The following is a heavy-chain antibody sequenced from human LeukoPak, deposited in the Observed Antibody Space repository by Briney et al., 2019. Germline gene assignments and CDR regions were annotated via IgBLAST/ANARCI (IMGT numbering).Heavy chain of an antibody. CDR1: GFTSSRFS. CDR2: ISSSSTNI. D-gene: IGHD1-1*01. V-gene: IGHV3-48*04. Sequence: GGSLRLSCATSGFTSSRFSMNWVRQAPGKGLEWISYISSSSTNIQYADSVKGRFTVSRDNARNSLYLQMNNLRAEDTAVYHCARGDGDDNWLIDYWGQGTLVTVSS. CDR3: ARGDGDDNWLIDY. J-gene: IGHJ4*02.